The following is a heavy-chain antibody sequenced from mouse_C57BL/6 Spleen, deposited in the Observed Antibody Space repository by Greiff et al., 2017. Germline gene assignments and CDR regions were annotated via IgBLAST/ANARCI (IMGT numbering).Heavy chain of an antibody. D-gene: IGHD2-4*01. CDR3: ARSGDYDLYAMDY. CDR1: GYTFTSYW. CDR2: IDPNSGGT. Sequence: VQLQQPGAELVKPGASVKLSCKASGYTFTSYWMHWVKQRPGRGLEWIGRIDPNSGGTKYSEKFKSKATLTVDKPSSTAYMQLSSLTSEDSAVYYCARSGDYDLYAMDYWGQGTSVTVSS. V-gene: IGHV1-72*01. J-gene: IGHJ4*01.